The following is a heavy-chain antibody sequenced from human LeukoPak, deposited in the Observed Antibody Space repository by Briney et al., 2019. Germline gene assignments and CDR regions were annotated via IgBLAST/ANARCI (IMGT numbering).Heavy chain of an antibody. Sequence: SVKVSCKAAGGTFSSYAISWVRQAPGQGLEWMGRIIPIFGTANYAQKFQGRVTITTDESTSTAYMELSSLRSEDTAVYYCARETLYYDSSGYLDYWGQGTLVTVSS. D-gene: IGHD3-22*01. CDR1: GGTFSSYA. J-gene: IGHJ4*02. CDR3: ARETLYYDSSGYLDY. CDR2: IIPIFGTA. V-gene: IGHV1-69*05.